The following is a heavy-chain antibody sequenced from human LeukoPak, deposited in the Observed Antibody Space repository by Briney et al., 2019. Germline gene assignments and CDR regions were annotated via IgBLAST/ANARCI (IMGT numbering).Heavy chain of an antibody. Sequence: GGSLRLPCAASEFIFSSHSMNWVRQAPGKGLEWVSSISSSGTYIYYTDSVKGRFTISRDNARNSLYLQMNSLRAEDTAVYYCAREPVGDKSLDYWGQGTLVTVSS. CDR3: AREPVGDKSLDY. V-gene: IGHV3-21*01. D-gene: IGHD1-26*01. CDR2: ISSSGTYI. J-gene: IGHJ4*02. CDR1: EFIFSSHS.